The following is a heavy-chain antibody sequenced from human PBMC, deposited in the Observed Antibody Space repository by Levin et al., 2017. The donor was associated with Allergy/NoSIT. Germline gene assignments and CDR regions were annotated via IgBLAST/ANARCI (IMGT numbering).Heavy chain of an antibody. V-gene: IGHV3-7*01. J-gene: IGHJ5*02. Sequence: PGESLKISCTASGFTFRSYWMTWVRQAPGKGLEWVANIQLDGSEKYYVDSVKGRFTISRDNAKNSLFLEMNSLRAEDTAVYYCVRSGYSYAHWFDPWGQGTLVTVSS. CDR3: VRSGYSYAHWFDP. CDR2: IQLDGSEK. D-gene: IGHD5-18*01. CDR1: GFTFRSYW.